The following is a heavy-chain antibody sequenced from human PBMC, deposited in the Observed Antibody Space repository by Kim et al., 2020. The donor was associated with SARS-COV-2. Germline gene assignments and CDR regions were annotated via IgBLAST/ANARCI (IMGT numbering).Heavy chain of an antibody. CDR1: GYSFTSYW. J-gene: IGHJ5*02. CDR2: IDPSDSYT. D-gene: IGHD6-13*01. CDR3: ARDPIAAAGKGGFDP. V-gene: IGHV5-10-1*01. Sequence: GESLKISCKGSGYSFTSYWISWVRQMPGKGLEWMGRIDPSDSYTNYSPSFQGHVTISADKSISTAYMQWSSLKASDTAMYYCARDPIAAAGKGGFDPWGQGTLVTVSS.